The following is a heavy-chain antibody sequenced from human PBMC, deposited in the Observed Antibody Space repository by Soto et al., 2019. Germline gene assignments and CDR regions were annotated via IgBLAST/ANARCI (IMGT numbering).Heavy chain of an antibody. CDR3: ARQGSSSWYYYYYGMDV. V-gene: IGHV4-39*01. Sequence: SETLSLTCTVSGGSISSSSYYWGWIRQPPGKGLEWIGSIYYSGSTYYNPSLKSRVTISVDTSKNQFSLKLSSVTAADTAVYYCARQGSSSWYYYYYGMDVWGQGTTVTVSS. CDR2: IYYSGST. J-gene: IGHJ6*02. CDR1: GGSISSSSYY. D-gene: IGHD6-13*01.